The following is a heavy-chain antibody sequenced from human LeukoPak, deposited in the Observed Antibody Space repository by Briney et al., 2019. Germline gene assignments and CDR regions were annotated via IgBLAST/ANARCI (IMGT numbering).Heavy chain of an antibody. CDR2: INPNSAVT. CDR3: GRGAVEMATMAAFDI. CDR1: GYTFTGYY. V-gene: IGHV1-2*02. Sequence: ASVKVSCKASGYTFTGYYVHWVRQAPGQGLEWMGCINPNSAVTKYAQKFQGRVTMTRDTSISTAYMGLSSLRSEDTAVYYCGRGAVEMATMAAFDIWGQGKMVTVSS. J-gene: IGHJ3*02. D-gene: IGHD5-24*01.